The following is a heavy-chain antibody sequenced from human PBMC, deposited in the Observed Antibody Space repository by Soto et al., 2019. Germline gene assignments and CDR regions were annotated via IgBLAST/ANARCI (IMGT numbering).Heavy chain of an antibody. D-gene: IGHD3-22*01. J-gene: IGHJ4*02. CDR1: GDAVNSYY. CDR3: ERGGRDYYDSSAYLDY. V-gene: IGHV4-59*02. CDR2: IYYSGTT. Sequence: SETLSLTCIVSGDAVNSYYWSWIRLPPGRRLEWIGYIYYSGTTNYNHSLQSRVTLSIDTSKNQFSLKLNSVTAADTALYYCERGGRDYYDSSAYLDYWGQGILVT.